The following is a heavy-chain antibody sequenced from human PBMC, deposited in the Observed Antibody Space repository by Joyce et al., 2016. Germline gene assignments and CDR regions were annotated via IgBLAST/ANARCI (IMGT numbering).Heavy chain of an antibody. CDR2: IDPSDSYT. V-gene: IGHV5-10-1*03. CDR3: ARHRDIRTAMADAFDI. J-gene: IGHJ3*02. Sequence: EVQLVQSGAEVKNPGESLRISCKGSGYTFTNYWITWVRQMPGKGLEWVGRIDPSDSYTNYSPSFQGHVTFSTDKYISTAYLQGSSLKASDTAMFYCARHRDIRTAMADAFDIWGQGTMVTVSS. CDR1: GYTFTNYW. D-gene: IGHD5-18*01.